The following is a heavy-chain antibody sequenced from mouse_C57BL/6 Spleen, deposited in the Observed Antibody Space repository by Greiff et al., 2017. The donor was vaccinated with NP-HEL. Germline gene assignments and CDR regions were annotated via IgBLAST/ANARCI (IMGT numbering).Heavy chain of an antibody. V-gene: IGHV1-39*01. J-gene: IGHJ4*01. CDR3: AKDGYYVNCYAMDY. D-gene: IGHD2-3*01. CDR2: INPFSGTT. Sequence: EVQLQQSGPELVKPGASVKISCKASGYTFTDYKMDWVKQSTGKSLEWIGVINPFSGTTSYNQKFKGKATLTVDQSSSTAYMQLNSLTSEDSAVDYCAKDGYYVNCYAMDYWGQGTSVTVSS. CDR1: GYTFTDYK.